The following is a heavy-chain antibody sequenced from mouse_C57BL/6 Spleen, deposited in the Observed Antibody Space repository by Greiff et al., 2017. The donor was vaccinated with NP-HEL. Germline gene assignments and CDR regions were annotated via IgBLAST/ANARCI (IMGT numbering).Heavy chain of an antibody. CDR1: GYTFTSYT. CDR3: ARQAAYDYEFSHWYFDV. V-gene: IGHV1-4*01. CDR2: INPSSGYT. D-gene: IGHD2-4*01. Sequence: QVQLQQSGAELARPGASVKMSCKASGYTFTSYTMHWVKQRPGQGLEWIGNINPSSGYTKYNQKFKDKATLTADKSSSTAYMQLSSLPSEDSAVYYCARQAAYDYEFSHWYFDVWGTGTTVTVSS. J-gene: IGHJ1*03.